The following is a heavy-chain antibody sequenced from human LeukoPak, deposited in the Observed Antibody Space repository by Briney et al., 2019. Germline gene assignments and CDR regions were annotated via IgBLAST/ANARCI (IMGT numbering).Heavy chain of an antibody. D-gene: IGHD3-3*01. CDR2: ISSSSSTI. V-gene: IGHV3-48*01. CDR1: GITFSSYS. Sequence: GGSLRLSCAASGITFSSYSMNWVRQAPGKGLEWVSYISSSSSTIYYADSVKGRFTISRDNAKNSLYLQMNSLRAEDTAVYYCARDQDFGVVIPLDYWGQGTLVTVSS. CDR3: ARDQDFGVVIPLDY. J-gene: IGHJ4*02.